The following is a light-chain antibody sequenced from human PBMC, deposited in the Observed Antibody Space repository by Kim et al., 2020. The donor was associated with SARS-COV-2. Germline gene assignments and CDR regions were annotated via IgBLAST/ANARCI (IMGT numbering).Light chain of an antibody. CDR3: HQYGSSPYT. CDR1: QSVRGNY. Sequence: EIVLTQSPGTLSLSPGERAAISCRASQSVRGNYLAWYQQKPGQAPRLLVDGASSRASGSPDRFSGSGSGTDFTRTISRLEPEDFAVFYCHQYGSSPYTLGKDNKLYI. V-gene: IGKV3-20*01. CDR2: GAS. J-gene: IGKJ2*01.